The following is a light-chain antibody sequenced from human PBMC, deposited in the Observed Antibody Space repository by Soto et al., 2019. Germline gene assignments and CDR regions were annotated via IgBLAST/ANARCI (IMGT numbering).Light chain of an antibody. CDR3: QQGYSKPLT. CDR2: AAS. J-gene: IGKJ4*01. CDR1: QSIDGY. V-gene: IGKV1-39*01. Sequence: DIQMTQSPSSLSASVGDRVTITCRARQSIDGYLSWYQQKPGKAPKLLIYAASSLQSGVPSRFSGWGSGTDFTLIISSLQPDDFATYYCQQGYSKPLTFGGGTKVEIK.